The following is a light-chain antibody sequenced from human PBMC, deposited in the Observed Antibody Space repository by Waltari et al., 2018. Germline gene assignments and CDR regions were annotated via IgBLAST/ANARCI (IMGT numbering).Light chain of an antibody. J-gene: IGKJ4*01. Sequence: EIVLTQSPATLSLSPGERATLSCRASQSVSSYLASYQQKPGQAPRLLIYDASNRATGIPARFSGSGSGTDFTITISSLEPEDFAVYYCQQRSNWPALTFGGGTKVEIK. CDR2: DAS. CDR1: QSVSSY. V-gene: IGKV3-11*01. CDR3: QQRSNWPALT.